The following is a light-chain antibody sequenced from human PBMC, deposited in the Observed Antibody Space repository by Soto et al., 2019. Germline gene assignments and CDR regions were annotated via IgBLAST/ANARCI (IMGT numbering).Light chain of an antibody. CDR1: SSDVGGYNY. CDR2: DVS. J-gene: IGLJ3*02. V-gene: IGLV2-11*01. CDR3: SSYPCTYTLV. Sequence: QSALTQPRSVSGSPGQSVTIYCTGTSSDVGGYNYVSWYQQHSCKSPKLIIYDVSKRPSGVPDRFYGSMSGNTDYLTISGLQAQDAADYHCSSYPCTYTLVLGGWPKLTVL.